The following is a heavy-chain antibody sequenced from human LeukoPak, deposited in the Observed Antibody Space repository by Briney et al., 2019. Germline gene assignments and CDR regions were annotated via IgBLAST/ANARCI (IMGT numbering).Heavy chain of an antibody. D-gene: IGHD2-2*02. CDR1: GGSISSGGYY. CDR3: ARECSSTSCYSGTNSDY. V-gene: IGHV4-31*03. J-gene: IGHJ4*02. Sequence: SETLSLTCTVSGGSISSGGYYWSWIRQHPGKGLEWIGYIYYSGSTYYNPSLKSRVTISVDTSKNQFSLKLSSVTAAGTAVYYCARECSSTSCYSGTNSDYWGQGTLVTVSS. CDR2: IYYSGST.